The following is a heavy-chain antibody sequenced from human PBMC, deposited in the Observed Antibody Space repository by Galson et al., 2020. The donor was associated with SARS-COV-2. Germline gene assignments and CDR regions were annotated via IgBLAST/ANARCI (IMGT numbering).Heavy chain of an antibody. J-gene: IGHJ6*02. D-gene: IGHD1-1*01. CDR2: IIPVFGTA. CDR3: ARGLEPRFYYYGMDV. CDR1: GGTFSSTA. Sequence: SAQVSCKASGGTFSSTAFHWVRQAPGQGPEWMGGIIPVFGTAKYAHNFQDRLTIAADESTSTAYMELSSLRSEDTALYYCARGLEPRFYYYGMDVWGQGTTVTVSS. V-gene: IGHV1-69*13.